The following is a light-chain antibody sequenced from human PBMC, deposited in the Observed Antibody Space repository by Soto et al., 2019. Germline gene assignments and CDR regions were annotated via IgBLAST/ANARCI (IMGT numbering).Light chain of an antibody. CDR2: EVS. V-gene: IGLV2-8*01. Sequence: QSALTQPPSPSGSPGQSVTISCTGTSSDFGGYNYVSWYQQHPGKAPKLMIYEVSKRPSGVPDRFSGSKSGNTASLTVSGLQAEDEADYYCSSYAGSNNPYVFGTGTKVTVL. CDR3: SSYAGSNNPYV. J-gene: IGLJ1*01. CDR1: SSDFGGYNY.